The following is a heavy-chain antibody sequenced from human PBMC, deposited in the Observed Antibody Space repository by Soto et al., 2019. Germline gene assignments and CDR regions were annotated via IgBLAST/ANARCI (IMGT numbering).Heavy chain of an antibody. D-gene: IGHD4-17*01. CDR3: VKDDGGYPSTAPH. Sequence: EVRLVESGGGLVQPGGSLRLSCAASGITISNYPMSWVRQAPGNGLDWVSGISGSGDTTYYADSAKGRFTISKDISKNSLFLQLDSLRVEDSALYFCVKDDGGYPSTAPHWGQVTLVTVSP. CDR1: GITISNYP. CDR2: ISGSGDTT. V-gene: IGHV3-23*04. J-gene: IGHJ4*02.